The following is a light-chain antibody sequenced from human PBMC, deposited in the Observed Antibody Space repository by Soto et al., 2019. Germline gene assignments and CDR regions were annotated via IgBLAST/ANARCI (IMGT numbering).Light chain of an antibody. Sequence: SYELTQPPSVSVSPGQTARITCSGDALPKQYAYWYQQKPGQAPVLVIYKDSERPSGNPERFSGSSSGTTVTLTFSGVQAEDEADYYCQSADSSGHVVFGGGTKLTVL. CDR2: KDS. V-gene: IGLV3-25*03. CDR3: QSADSSGHVV. J-gene: IGLJ2*01. CDR1: ALPKQY.